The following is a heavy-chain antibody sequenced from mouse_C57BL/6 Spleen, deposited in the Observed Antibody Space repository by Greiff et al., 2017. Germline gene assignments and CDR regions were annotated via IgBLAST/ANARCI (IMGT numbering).Heavy chain of an antibody. CDR3: AREGDGNYVSDY. CDR1: GYTFTSYW. Sequence: QVQLKQPGAELVRPGSSVKLSCKASGYTFTSYWMHWVKQRPIQGLEWIGNIDPSDSETHYNQKFKDKATLTVDKSSSTAYMQLSSLTSEDSAVYYCAREGDGNYVSDYWGQGTTLTVSS. J-gene: IGHJ2*01. V-gene: IGHV1-52*01. CDR2: IDPSDSET. D-gene: IGHD2-1*01.